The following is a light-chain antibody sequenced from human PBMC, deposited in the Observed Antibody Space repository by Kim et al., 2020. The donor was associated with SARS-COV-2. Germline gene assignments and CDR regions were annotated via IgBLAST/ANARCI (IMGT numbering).Light chain of an antibody. CDR2: KDS. CDR3: QSADSSGTYPVV. V-gene: IGLV3-25*03. CDR1: ALAKQY. J-gene: IGLJ2*01. Sequence: GQTARHTCSRDALAKQYAYWYQQKPGKAPVLVIYKDSERPSGIPERFSGSSSGTTVTLTISGAQAEDEADYYCQSADSSGTYPVVFGGGTQLTVL.